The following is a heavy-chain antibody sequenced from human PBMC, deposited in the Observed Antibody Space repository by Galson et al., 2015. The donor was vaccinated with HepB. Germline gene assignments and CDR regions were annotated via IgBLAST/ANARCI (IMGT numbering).Heavy chain of an antibody. CDR2: IYWDDDK. CDR1: GFSLSTSGVG. Sequence: PALVKPTQTLTLTCTFSGFSLSTSGVGVGRIRQPPGKALEWLALIYWDDDKRYSPSLKSRLTITKDTSKNQVVLTMTNMDPVDTATYYCAHRPPYGDEYNWFDPWGQGTLVTVSS. J-gene: IGHJ5*02. D-gene: IGHD4-17*01. CDR3: AHRPPYGDEYNWFDP. V-gene: IGHV2-5*02.